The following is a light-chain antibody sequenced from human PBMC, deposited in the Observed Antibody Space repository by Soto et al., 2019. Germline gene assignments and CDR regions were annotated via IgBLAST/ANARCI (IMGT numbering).Light chain of an antibody. CDR1: QLIRSSH. J-gene: IGKJ1*01. Sequence: EIVLTQSPGTLSLSPGERATLSCRASQLIRSSHLAWYQQIPGQAPRLLIYGASNRAAGIPDRFSGSGSGTDFTLTISSLEPEDSAFYYCHQYGHPPRTFGQGTKVAIK. V-gene: IGKV3-20*01. CDR2: GAS. CDR3: HQYGHPPRT.